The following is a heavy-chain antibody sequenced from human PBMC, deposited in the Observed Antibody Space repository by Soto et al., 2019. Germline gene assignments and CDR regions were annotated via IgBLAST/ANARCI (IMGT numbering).Heavy chain of an antibody. J-gene: IGHJ6*02. Sequence: SVKVSCKASGGTFSSYAIGWVRQAPGQGLEWMGGIIPIFGTANYAQKFQGRVTITADESTSTAYMELSSLRSEDTAVYYCARWTTMVRGVIPAYYGMDVWGQGTMVNVSS. D-gene: IGHD3-10*01. CDR1: GGTFSSYA. V-gene: IGHV1-69*13. CDR3: ARWTTMVRGVIPAYYGMDV. CDR2: IIPIFGTA.